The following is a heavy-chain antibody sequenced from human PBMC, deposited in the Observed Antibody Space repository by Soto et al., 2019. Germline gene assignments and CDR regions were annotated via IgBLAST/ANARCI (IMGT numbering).Heavy chain of an antibody. V-gene: IGHV2-5*02. D-gene: IGHD3-3*01. CDR3: AHRVLRTVFGLVTTTAIYFDF. Sequence: QITLNESGPTQVKPRQTLTLTCTFSGFSLTTSGVGVGWIRQSPGKAPERLALIYWDDDKRYSPSLKSRPTITTDTSKNQMVLTMADLDPADTATYYCAHRVLRTVFGLVTTTAIYFDFWGQGTPVAVSS. CDR1: GFSLTTSGVG. J-gene: IGHJ4*02. CDR2: IYWDDDK.